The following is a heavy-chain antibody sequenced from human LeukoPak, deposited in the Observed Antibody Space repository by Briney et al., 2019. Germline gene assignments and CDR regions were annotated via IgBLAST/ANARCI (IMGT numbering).Heavy chain of an antibody. J-gene: IGHJ4*02. CDR3: ARDGPAAGHAFDY. V-gene: IGHV1-69*04. Sequence: SVKVSCKASGGTFSSYAISWVRQAPGQGFEWMGRIIPILGIANYAQKFQGRVTITADKSTGTAYMELSSLRSEDTAVYYCARDGPAAGHAFDYWGQGTLVTVSS. CDR1: GGTFSSYA. CDR2: IIPILGIA.